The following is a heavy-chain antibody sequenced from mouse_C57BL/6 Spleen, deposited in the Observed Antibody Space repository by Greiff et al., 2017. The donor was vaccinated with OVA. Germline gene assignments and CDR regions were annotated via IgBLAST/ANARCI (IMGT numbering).Heavy chain of an antibody. CDR3: ARSEYGNYRFAY. CDR2: INPGSGGT. Sequence: QVQLKESGAELVRPGTSVKVSCKASGYAFTNYLIEWVKQRPGQGLEWIGVINPGSGGTNYNEKFKGKATLTADKSSSTAYMPLSSLTSEDSAVDFCARSEYGNYRFAYWGQGTLVTVSA. V-gene: IGHV1-54*01. CDR1: GYAFTNYL. D-gene: IGHD2-10*02. J-gene: IGHJ3*01.